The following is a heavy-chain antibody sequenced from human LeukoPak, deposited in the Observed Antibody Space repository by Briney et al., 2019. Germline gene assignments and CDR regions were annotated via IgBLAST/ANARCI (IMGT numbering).Heavy chain of an antibody. CDR2: INHSGST. V-gene: IGHV4-34*01. D-gene: IGHD3-10*01. CDR3: ARAVLWFGELLFDY. Sequence: PSETLSLTCAVYGGSFSGYYWSWIRQPPGKGLEWIGEINHSGSTNYNPSLKGRVTISVDTSKNQFSLKLSSVTAADTAVYYCARAVLWFGELLFDYWGQGTLVTVSS. CDR1: GGSFSGYY. J-gene: IGHJ4*02.